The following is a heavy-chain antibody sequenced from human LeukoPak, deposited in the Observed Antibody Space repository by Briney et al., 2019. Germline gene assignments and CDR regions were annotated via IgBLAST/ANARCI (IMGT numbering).Heavy chain of an antibody. V-gene: IGHV4-39*07. CDR2: IYYSGST. CDR1: GGSISSSSYY. Sequence: PSETLSLTCTVSGGSISSSSYYWGWIRQPPGKGLEWIGSIYYSGSTYYNPSLKSRVTISVDTSKHQFSLKLSSVTAADTAVYYCAREAVAGSNYFDYWGQGTLVTVSS. J-gene: IGHJ4*02. D-gene: IGHD6-19*01. CDR3: AREAVAGSNYFDY.